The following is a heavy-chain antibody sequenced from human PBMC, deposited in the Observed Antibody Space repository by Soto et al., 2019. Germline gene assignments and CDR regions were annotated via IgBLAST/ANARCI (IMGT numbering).Heavy chain of an antibody. D-gene: IGHD1-7*01. CDR1: GGSFTSNNW. J-gene: IGHJ4*02. Sequence: SETLSLTCAVSGGSFTSNNWWTWVRQPPGQGLEWIGEIYRTGSTNHNPSLKSRVTISLDKSENQFSLKVASLTAADTAVYYCASRDPGTSVDYWGQGTLVTVSS. V-gene: IGHV4-4*02. CDR3: ASRDPGTSVDY. CDR2: IYRTGST.